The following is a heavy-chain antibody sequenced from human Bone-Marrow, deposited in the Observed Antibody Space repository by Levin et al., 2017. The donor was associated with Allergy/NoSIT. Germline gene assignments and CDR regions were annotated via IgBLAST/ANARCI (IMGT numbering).Heavy chain of an antibody. V-gene: IGHV4-59*01. J-gene: IGHJ4*02. CDR3: TRVGPATGGLDS. CDR1: DVSIRNYY. D-gene: IGHD3-10*01. CDR2: IFYDVST. Sequence: SQTLSLTCSVSDVSIRNYYWSWIRQPPGKALEYIGDIFYDVSTNYNPSLKSRVTISVDTSKNQFSLRLKSVTAADTAVYYCTRVGPATGGLDSWGPGVLVIVSS.